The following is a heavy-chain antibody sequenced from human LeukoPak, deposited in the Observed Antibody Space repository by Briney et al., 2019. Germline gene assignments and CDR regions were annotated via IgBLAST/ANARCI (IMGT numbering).Heavy chain of an antibody. CDR3: ARSGRGLATRFDP. Sequence: SETLSLTCTVSGGSLSSSSDYWGWIRQPPGKGLEWLGSIYYSGSTYYNPSLKSRVTLSVDTSKNQFSLKLSSVTAADTAVYYCARSGRGLATRFDPGGQGILVTVSS. CDR1: GGSLSSSSDY. V-gene: IGHV4-39*07. CDR2: IYYSGST. J-gene: IGHJ5*02. D-gene: IGHD1-26*01.